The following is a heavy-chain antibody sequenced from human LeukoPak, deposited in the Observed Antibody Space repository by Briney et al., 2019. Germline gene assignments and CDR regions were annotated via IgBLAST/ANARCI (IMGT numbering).Heavy chain of an antibody. CDR1: GGSISSYY. CDR3: AHSSSWYYFDY. CDR2: VYYSGST. Sequence: PSETLSLTCTVSGGSISSYYWSWIRQPPGKGLEWIGYVYYSGSTNYNPSLKIRGTISVDRSKNQSSLKLSSVTAADTAVYYCAHSSSWYYFDYWGQGTLVTVSS. V-gene: IGHV4-59*01. J-gene: IGHJ4*02. D-gene: IGHD6-13*01.